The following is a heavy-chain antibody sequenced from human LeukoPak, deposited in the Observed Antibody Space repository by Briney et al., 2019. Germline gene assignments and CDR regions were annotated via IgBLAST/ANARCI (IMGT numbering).Heavy chain of an antibody. CDR2: IKQDGSHK. V-gene: IGHV3-7*01. CDR3: ARETPDSSGWD. D-gene: IGHD6-19*01. CDR1: GFTFSSYG. Sequence: GGSLRLSCAASGFTFSSYGMYWVRQAPGKGLEWVANIKQDGSHKNYVDSVKGRFTISRDNAKNSLYLQMNSLRVEDTAVYYCARETPDSSGWDWGQGTLVTVSS. J-gene: IGHJ4*02.